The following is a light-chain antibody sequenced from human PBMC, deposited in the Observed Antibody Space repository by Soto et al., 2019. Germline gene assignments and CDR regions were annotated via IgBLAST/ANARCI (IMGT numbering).Light chain of an antibody. CDR1: SSDVGDYNY. CDR3: SSYTSSRTGV. CDR2: EVS. Sequence: QSALTQPASVSGSPGQSITISCTGTSSDVGDYNYVSWYQQHPGKAPKLMIYEVSNRPSGVSIRFSGSKSGNTASLTISGLQAEDEADYYCSSYTSSRTGVFGGGTKLTVL. J-gene: IGLJ3*02. V-gene: IGLV2-14*01.